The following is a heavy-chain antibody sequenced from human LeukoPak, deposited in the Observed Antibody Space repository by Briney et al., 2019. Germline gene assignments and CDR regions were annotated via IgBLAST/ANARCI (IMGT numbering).Heavy chain of an antibody. V-gene: IGHV4-34*01. D-gene: IGHD5-18*01. Sequence: SETLSLTCAVYGGSFSGYYWSWIRQPPGKGLEWIGEINHSGSTNYNPSLKSRVTISVDTSKNQFSLKLSSVTAADTAVYYCARGHTAMLSYWGQGTLVTVSS. CDR3: ARGHTAMLSY. J-gene: IGHJ4*02. CDR2: INHSGST. CDR1: GGSFSGYY.